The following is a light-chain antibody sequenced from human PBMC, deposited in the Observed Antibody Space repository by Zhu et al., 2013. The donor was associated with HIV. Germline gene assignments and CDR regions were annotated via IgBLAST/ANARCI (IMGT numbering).Light chain of an antibody. Sequence: EIVLTQSPVTLSLSLGERATLSCRASQSVSNSLAWYQQKPGQGPRLLIYDASNRATGIPVRFSGSGSGTDFTLTISSLEPEDSAVYYCQYYDRSLPGFTFGPGTRVDI. CDR3: QYYDRSLPGFT. CDR2: DAS. CDR1: QSVSNS. V-gene: IGKV3-11*01. J-gene: IGKJ3*01.